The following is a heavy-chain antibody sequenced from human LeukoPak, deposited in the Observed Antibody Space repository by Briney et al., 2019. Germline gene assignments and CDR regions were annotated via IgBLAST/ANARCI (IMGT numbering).Heavy chain of an antibody. CDR2: XGTAGDT. J-gene: IGHJ6*02. CDR1: X. V-gene: IGHV3-13*01. D-gene: IGHD3-3*01. CDR3: ARGDFWSARDYYYGMDV. Sequence: XMXXVXQXXXXXXXWVSXXGTAGDTYYPGSVKGRFTISRENAKNSLYLQMNSLRAEDTAVYYCARGDFWSARDYYYGMDVWGQGTTVTVSS.